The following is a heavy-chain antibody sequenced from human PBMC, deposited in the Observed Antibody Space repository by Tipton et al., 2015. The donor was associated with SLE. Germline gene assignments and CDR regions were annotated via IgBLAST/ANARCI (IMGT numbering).Heavy chain of an antibody. CDR3: ARDSSGSYYDAFDI. CDR2: IYYSGST. D-gene: IGHD1-26*01. CDR1: GGSISSSSYY. J-gene: IGHJ3*02. Sequence: TLSLTCTVSGGSISSSSYYWGWIRQPPGKGLEWIGSIYYSGSTYYNPSLKSRVTISIDTSKNQFSLKVSSVTAADTAVYYCARDSSGSYYDAFDIWGQGTMVTVSS. V-gene: IGHV4-39*07.